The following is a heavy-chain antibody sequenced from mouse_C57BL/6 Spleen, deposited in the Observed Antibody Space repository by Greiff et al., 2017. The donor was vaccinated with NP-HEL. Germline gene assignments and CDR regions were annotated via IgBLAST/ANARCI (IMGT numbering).Heavy chain of an antibody. J-gene: IGHJ3*01. Sequence: QVQLQQSGAELMKPGASVKLSCKATGYTFTGYWIEWVKQRPGHGLEWIGEILPGSGSTNYNEKFKGKATFTADTSSNTAYMQLSSLTTEDSAIYYCARSRPIYYGYDVGFAYWGQGTLVTVSA. D-gene: IGHD2-2*01. CDR1: GYTFTGYW. V-gene: IGHV1-9*01. CDR2: ILPGSGST. CDR3: ARSRPIYYGYDVGFAY.